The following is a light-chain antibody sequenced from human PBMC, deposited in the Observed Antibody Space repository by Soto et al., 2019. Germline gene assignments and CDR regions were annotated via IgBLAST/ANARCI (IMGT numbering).Light chain of an antibody. CDR1: QSFRGL. CDR2: DAY. CDR3: QQRHMWPIT. Sequence: PQSPVTLSLSPGERATLSCRASQSFRGLLAWYQQKPGQAPRLLIYDAYNRATGIPPRFSGSGSGTDFTLTISSLEPEDSAVYYCQQRHMWPITFGQGTRLEIK. V-gene: IGKV3-11*01. J-gene: IGKJ5*01.